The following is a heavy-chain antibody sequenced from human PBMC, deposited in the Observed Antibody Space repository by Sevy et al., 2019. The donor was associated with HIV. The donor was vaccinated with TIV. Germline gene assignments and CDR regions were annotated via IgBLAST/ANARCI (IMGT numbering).Heavy chain of an antibody. CDR1: DGSISSNY. D-gene: IGHD5-18*01. CDR3: ARSSGYSYGDFDY. CDR2: IYSSGSS. V-gene: IGHV4-59*01. Sequence: SETLSLTCTVSDGSISSNYSSWIRQPPGKGLEWIGYIYSSGSSYNPSLKSRVSISMDTSKNQFSLKLNSVTAADTAVYYCARSSGYSYGDFDYWGQGTLVTVSS. J-gene: IGHJ4*02.